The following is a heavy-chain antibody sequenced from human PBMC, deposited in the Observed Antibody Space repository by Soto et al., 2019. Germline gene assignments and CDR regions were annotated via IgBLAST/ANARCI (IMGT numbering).Heavy chain of an antibody. J-gene: IGHJ3*02. V-gene: IGHV3-21*01. D-gene: IGHD2-15*01. CDR2: ISSSSSYI. Sequence: EVQLVESGGGLVKPGGSLRLSCAASGFTFSSYSMNWVRQAPGKGLEWVSSISSSSSYIYYADSVKGQFTISRDNAKNSLYLQMNSLRAEDTAVYYCASRAEVVAATSSPFAFDIWGQGTMVTVSS. CDR3: ASRAEVVAATSSPFAFDI. CDR1: GFTFSSYS.